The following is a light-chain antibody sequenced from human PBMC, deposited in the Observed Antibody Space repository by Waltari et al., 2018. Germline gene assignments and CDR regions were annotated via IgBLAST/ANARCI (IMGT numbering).Light chain of an antibody. V-gene: IGKV2-24*01. CDR1: QSLVHSAGNTY. CDR3: MQATQFPLT. J-gene: IGKJ4*01. Sequence: DIVMTQTPLSSPVTLGQPASISCRSSQSLVHSAGNTYLSWLHQRPGQPPRLLIYKISNRLSGVPDRFSGSGAGTEFTLKISRVETEDVGVYFCMQATQFPLTFGGGTKVEIK. CDR2: KIS.